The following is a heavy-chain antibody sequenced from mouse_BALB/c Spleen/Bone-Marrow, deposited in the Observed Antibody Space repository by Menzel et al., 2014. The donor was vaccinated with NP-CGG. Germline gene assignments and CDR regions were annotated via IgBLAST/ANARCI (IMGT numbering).Heavy chain of an antibody. CDR1: GFTFTDYY. V-gene: IGHV7-3*02. Sequence: EVQLVESGGGLVQPGGSLRLSCATTGFTFTDYYMSWVRQPPGKALECLTFIRNKANGYTTEYSASVKGRFTISRDNSQSILYLQMNTLRAEDSATYYCARDMGLLRFDYWGQGTTLTVSS. CDR2: IRNKANGYTT. D-gene: IGHD2-3*01. CDR3: ARDMGLLRFDY. J-gene: IGHJ2*01.